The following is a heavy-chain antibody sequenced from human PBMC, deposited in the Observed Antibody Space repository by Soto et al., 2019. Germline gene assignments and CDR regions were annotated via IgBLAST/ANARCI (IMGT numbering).Heavy chain of an antibody. CDR1: GGSFSGYY. CDR2: INHSGST. J-gene: IGHJ4*02. CDR3: ARKREGDYDFWSGYGLRFDY. V-gene: IGHV4-34*01. Sequence: SETLSLTCAVYGGSFSGYYWSWIRQPPGKGLEWIGEINHSGSTNYNPSLKSRVTISVDTSKNQFSLKLSSVTAADTAVYYCARKREGDYDFWSGYGLRFDYWGQGTLVTVST. D-gene: IGHD3-3*01.